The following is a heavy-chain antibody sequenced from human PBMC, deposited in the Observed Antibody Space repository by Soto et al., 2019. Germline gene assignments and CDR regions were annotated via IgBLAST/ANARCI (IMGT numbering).Heavy chain of an antibody. Sequence: SLRLSCAASGLTFSSYAMSWVRQAPGKGLEWVSAISGSGGSTYYADSVKGRFTISRDNSKNTLYLQMNSLRAEDTAVYYCAKDQLWFGELASFDYWGQGTLVTVSS. CDR2: ISGSGGST. V-gene: IGHV3-23*01. D-gene: IGHD3-10*01. CDR1: GLTFSSYA. J-gene: IGHJ4*02. CDR3: AKDQLWFGELASFDY.